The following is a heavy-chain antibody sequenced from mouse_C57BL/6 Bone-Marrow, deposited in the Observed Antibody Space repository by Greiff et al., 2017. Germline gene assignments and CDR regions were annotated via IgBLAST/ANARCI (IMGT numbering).Heavy chain of an antibody. J-gene: IGHJ4*01. CDR1: GFTFSDYG. CDR3: ARGRWLPYYAMDY. Sequence: EVKLVESGGGLVKPGGSLKLSCAASGFTFSDYGMHWVRQAPEKGLEWVAYISSGSSTIYYADTVKGRFTISRDNAKNTLFLQMTSLRSEDTAMYYGARGRWLPYYAMDYWGQGTSVTVSS. D-gene: IGHD2-3*01. CDR2: ISSGSSTI. V-gene: IGHV5-17*01.